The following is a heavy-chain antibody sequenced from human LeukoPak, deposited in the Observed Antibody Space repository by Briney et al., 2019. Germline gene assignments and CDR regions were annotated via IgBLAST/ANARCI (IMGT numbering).Heavy chain of an antibody. CDR1: GYTLTELS. D-gene: IGHD1-26*01. V-gene: IGHV3-21*01. J-gene: IGHJ3*02. CDR3: ASQWERDAFDI. Sequence: GASVKVSCKVSGYTLTELSMNWVRQAPGKGLEWVSSISSSSSYIYYADSVKGRFTISRDNAKNSLYLQMNSLRAEDTAVYYCASQWERDAFDIWGQGTMVTVSS. CDR2: ISSSSSYI.